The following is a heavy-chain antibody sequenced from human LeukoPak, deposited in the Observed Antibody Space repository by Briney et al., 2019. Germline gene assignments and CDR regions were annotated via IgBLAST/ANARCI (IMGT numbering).Heavy chain of an antibody. CDR1: GGPFSGYY. V-gene: IGHV4-34*01. CDR3: ARLGTFMTTVTPFDY. J-gene: IGHJ4*02. Sequence: SETLSLTCAVYGGPFSGYYWSWIRQPPGKGLEWIGEINHSGSTNYNPSLKSRVTISVDTSKNQFSLKLSSVTAADTAVYYCARLGTFMTTVTPFDYWGQGTLVTVSS. CDR2: INHSGST. D-gene: IGHD4-17*01.